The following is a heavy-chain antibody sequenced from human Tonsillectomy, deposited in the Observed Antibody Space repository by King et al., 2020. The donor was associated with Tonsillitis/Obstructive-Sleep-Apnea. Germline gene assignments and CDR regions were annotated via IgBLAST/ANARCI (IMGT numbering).Heavy chain of an antibody. J-gene: IGHJ6*03. D-gene: IGHD2-15*01. CDR2: INHSGST. CDR3: ARVDIVVVVAARDYYYYMDV. Sequence: VQLQQWGAGLLKPSETLSLTCAVYGGSFSGFYWSWIRQPPGKGLEWIGEINHSGSTNYNPSLKSRVTISVDTSTNQFSLKLSSVTAADTAVSYCARVDIVVVVAARDYYYYMDVWGKGTTVTVSS. V-gene: IGHV4-34*01. CDR1: GGSFSGFY.